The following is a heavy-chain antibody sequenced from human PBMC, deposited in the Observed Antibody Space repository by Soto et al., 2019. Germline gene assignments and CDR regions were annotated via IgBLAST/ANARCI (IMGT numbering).Heavy chain of an antibody. CDR3: ARDTTVAGTSYFDY. Sequence: QVQLVQSGAEVKKPGSSVKVSCKASGGTFSSYAIGWVRQAPGQGLEWMGGIIPIFGTANYAQKFQGRVTITADESTSTAYMELSSLRSEDTAVYYCARDTTVAGTSYFDYWGQGTLVTVSS. V-gene: IGHV1-69*01. D-gene: IGHD6-19*01. CDR1: GGTFSSYA. J-gene: IGHJ4*02. CDR2: IIPIFGTA.